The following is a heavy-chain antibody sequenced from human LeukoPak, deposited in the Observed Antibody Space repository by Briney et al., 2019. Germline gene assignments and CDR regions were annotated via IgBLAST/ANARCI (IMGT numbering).Heavy chain of an antibody. D-gene: IGHD4-23*01. CDR3: AREAYGGYVDDFYYYYYMDV. CDR1: GFTFNDHY. CDR2: ISPRITTI. J-gene: IGHJ6*03. Sequence: GGSLRLSCAASGFTFNDHYMTWIRQAPGKGLEWVSYISPRITTIYYADSVKGRFTISRDNAKNSLYLQMNSLGAEDTAVYYCAREAYGGYVDDFYYYYYMDVWGKGTTVSVSS. V-gene: IGHV3-11*04.